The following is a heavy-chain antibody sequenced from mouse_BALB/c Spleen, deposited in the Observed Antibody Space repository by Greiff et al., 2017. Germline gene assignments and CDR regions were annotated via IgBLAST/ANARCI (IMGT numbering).Heavy chain of an antibody. CDR1: GFTFNTNA. V-gene: IGHV10S3*01. CDR2: IRSKSNNYAT. CDR3: VRDLYD. J-gene: IGHJ2*01. Sequence: EVQLVETGGGLVQPKGSLKLSCAASGFTFNTNAMNWVRQAPGKGLEWVARIRSKSNNYATYYADSVKDRFTISRDDSQSMLYLQMNNLKTEDTAMYYCVRDLYDWGQGTTLTVSS.